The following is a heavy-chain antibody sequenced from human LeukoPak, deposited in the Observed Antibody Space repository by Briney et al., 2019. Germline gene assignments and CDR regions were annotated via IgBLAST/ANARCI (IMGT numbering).Heavy chain of an antibody. Sequence: GGSLRLSCAASRFTFRSYGMNWVRQAPGKGLEWVAFIRSDGSDNYYAASVKGRFTISRDNSRNALFLQMSSLRSEDTAVYYCVKDLEAGTSGYSLDYWGQGTLVTVSS. V-gene: IGHV3-30*02. CDR3: VKDLEAGTSGYSLDY. D-gene: IGHD3-22*01. CDR2: IRSDGSDN. CDR1: RFTFRSYG. J-gene: IGHJ4*02.